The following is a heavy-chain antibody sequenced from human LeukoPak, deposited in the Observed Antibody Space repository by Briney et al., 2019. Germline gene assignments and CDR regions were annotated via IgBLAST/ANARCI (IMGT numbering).Heavy chain of an antibody. D-gene: IGHD3-3*01. J-gene: IGHJ4*02. Sequence: PGGSLRLSCAASGFSFSTYWMSWVRQAPGKGLEWVANIKQDGSEKYYVDSVKGRFTISRDNAKNSLYLQMNSLRAEDTAVYYCARDPTIFGVVIVPGYWGQGTLVTVSS. V-gene: IGHV3-7*01. CDR3: ARDPTIFGVVIVPGY. CDR1: GFSFSTYW. CDR2: IKQDGSEK.